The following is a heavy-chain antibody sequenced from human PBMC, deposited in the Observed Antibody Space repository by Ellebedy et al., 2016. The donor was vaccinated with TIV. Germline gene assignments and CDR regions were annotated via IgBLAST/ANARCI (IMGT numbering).Heavy chain of an antibody. D-gene: IGHD2-2*01. CDR3: AKACSSTSCYGVDY. CDR2: IKSDGSVT. J-gene: IGHJ4*02. Sequence: GESLKIPXAASGFIFSSHNMNWVRQAPGKGLVWVSRIKSDGSVTTYADSVKGRFTISRDNSKNTLYLQMNSLRAEDTAVYYCAKACSSTSCYGVDYWGQGTLVTVSS. V-gene: IGHV3-23*01. CDR1: GFIFSSHN.